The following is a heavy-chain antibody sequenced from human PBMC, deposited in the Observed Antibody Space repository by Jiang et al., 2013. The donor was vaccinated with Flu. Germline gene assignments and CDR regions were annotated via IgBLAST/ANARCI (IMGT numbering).Heavy chain of an antibody. CDR2: INPVDSDT. CDR3: ARQTGTTGTTDY. D-gene: IGHD1-7*01. V-gene: IGHV5-51*01. CDR1: AYSFRNYW. Sequence: AEVKKPGESLKISCKGSAYSFRNYWIAWVRQMPGKGLEWMGIINPVDSDTRYSPSFQGQVTISVDKSIGTAYLQWSSLKASDTAMYYCARQTGTTGTTDYWGQGTLVTVSS. J-gene: IGHJ4*02.